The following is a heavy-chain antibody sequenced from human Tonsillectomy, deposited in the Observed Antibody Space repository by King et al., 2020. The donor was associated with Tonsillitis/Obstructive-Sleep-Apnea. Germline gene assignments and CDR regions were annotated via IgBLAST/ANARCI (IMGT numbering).Heavy chain of an antibody. V-gene: IGHV3-30*03. Sequence: VQLVESGGGVVQSGRSLRLSCTASGFTFNTYGMHWVRQAPGKGLEGVAVISYNGKNKYYGDSVKGRFPISRDNAQNTGYLQMKSLRAEDTAVYYCARDLSLSNYYFDSWGLGTLVTVSS. CDR3: ARDLSLSNYYFDS. CDR2: ISYNGKNK. J-gene: IGHJ4*02. D-gene: IGHD4-11*01. CDR1: GFTFNTYG.